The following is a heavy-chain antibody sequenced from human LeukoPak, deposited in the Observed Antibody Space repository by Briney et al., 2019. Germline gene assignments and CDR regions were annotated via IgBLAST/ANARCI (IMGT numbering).Heavy chain of an antibody. Sequence: SETLSLTCTVSGGSISSYYWSWIRQPPGKGLEWIGYIYYSGSTNYNPSLKSRVTISVDTSKNQFSLKLGSVTAADTAVYYCARHRARGYFDYWGQGTLVTVSS. J-gene: IGHJ4*02. V-gene: IGHV4-59*08. CDR1: GGSISSYY. CDR2: IYYSGST. CDR3: ARHRARGYFDY. D-gene: IGHD3-10*01.